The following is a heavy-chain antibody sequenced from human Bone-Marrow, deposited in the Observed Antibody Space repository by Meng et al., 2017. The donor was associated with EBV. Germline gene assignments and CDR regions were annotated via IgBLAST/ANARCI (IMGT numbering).Heavy chain of an antibody. V-gene: IGHV1-18*01. D-gene: IGHD2-2*01. J-gene: IGHJ4*02. CDR2: ISAYNGDT. CDR3: ARENGKYCSSTSCLPDY. CDR1: GYTFTSYG. Sequence: QVQRVQSGVEVKKSGASVKVSCKASGYTFTSYGISWVRQAPGQGLEWMGWISAYNGDTNYAQKLQGRVTMTTDTSTSTAYMELRSLRSDDTAVYYCARENGKYCSSTSCLPDYWGQGTLVTVSS.